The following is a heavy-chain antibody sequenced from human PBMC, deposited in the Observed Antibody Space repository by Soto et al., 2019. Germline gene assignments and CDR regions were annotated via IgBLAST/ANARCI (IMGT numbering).Heavy chain of an antibody. CDR2: INHSGST. CDR1: GGSFSGYY. CDR3: ARCGYYDYIWGSPYYYYYYMDV. Sequence: PSETLSLTCAVYGGSFSGYYWSWIRQPPGKGLEWIGEINHSGSTNYNPSLKSRVTISVDTSKNQFSLKLSSVTAADTAVYYCARCGYYDYIWGSPYYYYYYMDVWGKGTTVTVSS. V-gene: IGHV4-34*01. D-gene: IGHD3-16*01. J-gene: IGHJ6*03.